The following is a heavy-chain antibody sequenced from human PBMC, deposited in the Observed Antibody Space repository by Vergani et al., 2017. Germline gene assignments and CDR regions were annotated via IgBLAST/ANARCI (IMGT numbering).Heavy chain of an antibody. CDR2: INHSGST. D-gene: IGHD5-18*01. V-gene: IGHV4-34*01. J-gene: IGHJ4*02. Sequence: QVQLQQWGAGLLKPSETLSLTCAVYGGSFSGYYWSWIRQPPGKGLEWIGEINHSGSTNYNPSLKSRVTISVDTSKNQFSLKRSSVTAADTAVYYCASIRSYGPRDYWGQGTLVTVSA. CDR3: ASIRSYGPRDY. CDR1: GGSFSGYY.